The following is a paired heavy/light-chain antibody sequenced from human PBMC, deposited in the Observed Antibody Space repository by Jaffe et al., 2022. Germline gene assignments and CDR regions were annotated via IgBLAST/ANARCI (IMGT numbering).Heavy chain of an antibody. Sequence: QVQLVQSEAEVKKPGASVKVSCKASGFTFSDHHMHWVRQAPGQGLEWMGWVHPNGVYTNYLQKFQDRVTMTRDTSITTVYMELSRLTSDDTAVYYCAREGIGDWGFRAFNLWGQGTMVTVSS. CDR1: GFTFSDHH. CDR2: VHPNGVYT. D-gene: IGHD7-27*01. J-gene: IGHJ3*01. CDR3: AREGIGDWGFRAFNL. V-gene: IGHV1-2*02.
Light chain of an antibody. J-gene: IGLJ1*01. CDR3: ASYTGNDKYV. V-gene: IGLV2-8*01. CDR1: SSDVGGYNY. CDR2: EVS. Sequence: QSALTQPPSASGSPGQSVTISCTGTSSDVGGYNYVSWYRQHPGKAPKVMIYEVSKRPSGVPDRFSGSKSGNTASLTVSGLQADDEADYYCASYTGNDKYVFGTGTKVTVL.